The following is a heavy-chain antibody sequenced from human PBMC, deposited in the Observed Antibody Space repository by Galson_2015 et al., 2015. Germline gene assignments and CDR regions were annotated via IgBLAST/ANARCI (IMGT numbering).Heavy chain of an antibody. CDR1: GYTFTNYY. CDR2: INHSDGST. D-gene: IGHD1-1*01. Sequence: SVKVSCKASGYTFTNYYMHWVRQAPGQGLEWMGIINHSDGSTSYAQKFKGRVTMTRDTSKSTFYIEMSSLRSEDTAVYYCARASATVARFDYWGQGTLVTVSS. J-gene: IGHJ4*02. V-gene: IGHV1-46*01. CDR3: ARASATVARFDY.